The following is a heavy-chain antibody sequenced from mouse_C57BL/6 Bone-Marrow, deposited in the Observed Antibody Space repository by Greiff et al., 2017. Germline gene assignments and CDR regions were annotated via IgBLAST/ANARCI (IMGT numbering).Heavy chain of an antibody. CDR2: INPNNGGT. CDR1: GYTFTDYN. Sequence: VQLQQSGPELVKPGASVKMSCKASGYTFTDYNMHWVKQSHGKSLEWIGYINPNNGGTSYNQKFKGKATLTVNKSSSTAYMELRSLTSEDAGVYYCARGTKVVGPGFAYWGQGTRVTVSA. J-gene: IGHJ3*01. D-gene: IGHD1-1*01. CDR3: ARGTKVVGPGFAY. V-gene: IGHV1-22*01.